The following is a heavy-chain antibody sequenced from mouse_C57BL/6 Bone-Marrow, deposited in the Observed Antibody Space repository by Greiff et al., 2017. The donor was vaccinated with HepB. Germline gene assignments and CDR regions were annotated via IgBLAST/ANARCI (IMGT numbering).Heavy chain of an antibody. CDR1: GFTFSSYT. CDR3: ARHKRGYYYYYAMDY. Sequence: EVKLMESGGGLVKPGGSLKLSCAASGFTFSSYTMSWVRQTPEKRLEWVATISGGGGNTYYPDSVKGRFTISRDNAKNTLYLQMSSLRSEDTALYYCARHKRGYYYYYAMDYWGQGTSVTVSS. CDR2: ISGGGGNT. D-gene: IGHD2-3*01. J-gene: IGHJ4*01. V-gene: IGHV5-9*01.